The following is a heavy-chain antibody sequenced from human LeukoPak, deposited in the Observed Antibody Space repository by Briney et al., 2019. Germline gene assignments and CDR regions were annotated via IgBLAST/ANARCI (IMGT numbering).Heavy chain of an antibody. J-gene: IGHJ4*02. V-gene: IGHV4-34*01. CDR3: AGRRDGYKNLGYYFDY. CDR1: GGSFSGYY. CDR2: INHSGST. D-gene: IGHD5-24*01. Sequence: SETLSLTCAVYGGSFSGYYWSWIRQPPGKGLEWIGEINHSGSTNYNPSLKSRVTISVDTSKNQFSLKLSSVTAADTAVYYCAGRRDGYKNLGYYFDYWGQETLVTVSS.